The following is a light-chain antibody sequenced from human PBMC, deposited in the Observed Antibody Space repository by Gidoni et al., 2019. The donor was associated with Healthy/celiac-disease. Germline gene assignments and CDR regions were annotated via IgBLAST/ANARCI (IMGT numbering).Light chain of an antibody. Sequence: EIVLTQSPGTLSLSPGERATLSCRASQSVSSSYLAWYQQKPGQAPRLLIYGASSRATGIPDRFSGSGSGTDFTLTISRLAPEDFAVYYCQQYNSSPTFGGGTKVEIK. CDR1: QSVSSSY. CDR3: QQYNSSPT. J-gene: IGKJ4*01. CDR2: GAS. V-gene: IGKV3-20*01.